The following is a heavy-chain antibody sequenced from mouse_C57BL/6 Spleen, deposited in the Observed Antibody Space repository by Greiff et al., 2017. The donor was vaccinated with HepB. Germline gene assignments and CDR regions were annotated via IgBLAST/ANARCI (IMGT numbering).Heavy chain of an antibody. J-gene: IGHJ4*01. Sequence: QVQLQQPGAELVKPGASVKMSCKASGYTFTSYWITWVKQRPGQGLEWIGDIYPGSGSTNYNEKFKSKATLTVDTSSSTAYMQLSSLTSEDSAVYYCARREANSAYAMDYWGQGTSVTVSS. CDR2: IYPGSGST. V-gene: IGHV1-55*01. CDR3: ARREANSAYAMDY. CDR1: GYTFTSYW. D-gene: IGHD3-2*02.